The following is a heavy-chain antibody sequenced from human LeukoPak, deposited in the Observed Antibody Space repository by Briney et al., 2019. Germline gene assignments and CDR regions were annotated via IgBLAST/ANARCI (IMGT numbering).Heavy chain of an antibody. J-gene: IGHJ4*02. CDR2: IYHIGNT. Sequence: SQTLSLTCTVSGGSISRADDYWTWIRQHPGKGLEWIGYIYHIGNTYYNPSLKSRVTISVDTSKNQFSLKLSSVTAADTAVYYCAVGRAFDYWGQGTLVTVSS. CDR1: GGSISRADDY. D-gene: IGHD1-26*01. CDR3: AVGRAFDY. V-gene: IGHV4-30-4*08.